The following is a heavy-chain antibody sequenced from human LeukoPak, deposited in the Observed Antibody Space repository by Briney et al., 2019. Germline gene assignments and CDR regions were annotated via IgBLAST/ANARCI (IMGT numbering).Heavy chain of an antibody. J-gene: IGHJ6*02. Sequence: PGRSLRLSCAASGFSFSSYGMHWVRQAPGKGLEWVAVIWYDGSNKYYADSVKGRFTISRDNAKNTLYLQMNSLRAEDTAVYYCARDTLGPLYYGMDVWGQGTTVTVSS. D-gene: IGHD2-15*01. CDR3: ARDTLGPLYYGMDV. CDR1: GFSFSSYG. V-gene: IGHV3-33*01. CDR2: IWYDGSNK.